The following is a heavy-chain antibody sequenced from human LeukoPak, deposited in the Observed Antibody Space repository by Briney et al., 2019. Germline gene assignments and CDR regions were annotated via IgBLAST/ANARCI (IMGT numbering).Heavy chain of an antibody. V-gene: IGHV3-33*08. Sequence: PGGSLRLSCAASGFTFSSYGMYWVRQAPGKGLEWVALIWYDGNNKYYADSVKGRFTISRDNSKNTLYLQMNSLRAEDTAVYYCVRYCNGGNCYRDAFDIWGQGTMVTVSS. J-gene: IGHJ3*02. CDR2: IWYDGNNK. CDR1: GFTFSSYG. CDR3: VRYCNGGNCYRDAFDI. D-gene: IGHD2-15*01.